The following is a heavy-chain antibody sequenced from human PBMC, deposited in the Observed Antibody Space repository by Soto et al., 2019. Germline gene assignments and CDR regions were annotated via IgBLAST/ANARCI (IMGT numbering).Heavy chain of an antibody. CDR2: MSYDGSDT. CDR3: TIVRVADSALDH. D-gene: IGHD3-10*02. V-gene: IGHV3-30*02. J-gene: IGHJ4*02. CDR1: GFIFSTNG. Sequence: GGSLRLSCVGSGFIFSTNGMLWVRHTPGKGLEWVAFMSYDGSDTFYADSVKGRFTISRDNSKNTLFLHMSDLRAEDTAMYYCTIVRVADSALDHWGQRTLFTVSS.